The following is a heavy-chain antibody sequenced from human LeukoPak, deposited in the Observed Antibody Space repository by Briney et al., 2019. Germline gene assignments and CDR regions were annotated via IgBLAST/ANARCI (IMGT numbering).Heavy chain of an antibody. V-gene: IGHV3-23*01. D-gene: IGHD2-21*01. CDR3: TTREDLGLLVFDY. Sequence: GGSLRLSCAASGFTFSSYAMGWVRQAPGKGLEWVSAISGSGGSTYYADSVKGRFTISRDNSKNTLYLQMNSLKTEDTAVYYCTTREDLGLLVFDYWGQGTLVTVSS. J-gene: IGHJ4*02. CDR1: GFTFSSYA. CDR2: ISGSGGST.